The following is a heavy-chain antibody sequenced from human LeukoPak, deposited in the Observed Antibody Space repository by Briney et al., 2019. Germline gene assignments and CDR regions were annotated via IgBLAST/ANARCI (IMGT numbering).Heavy chain of an antibody. J-gene: IGHJ4*02. V-gene: IGHV4-34*01. CDR1: GGSFSGYY. D-gene: IGHD2-21*01. CDR2: INHSGST. Sequence: SETLPLTCAVYGGSFSGYYWSWIRQPPGKGLEWIGEINHSGSTNYNPSLKSRVTISVDTSKNQFSLKLSSVTAADTAVYYCARVVDEYYFDYWGQGTLVTVSS. CDR3: ARVVDEYYFDY.